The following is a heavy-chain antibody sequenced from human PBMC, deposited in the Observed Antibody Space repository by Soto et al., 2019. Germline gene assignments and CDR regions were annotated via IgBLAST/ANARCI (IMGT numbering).Heavy chain of an antibody. J-gene: IGHJ3*02. CDR3: AKVLPATGIEGGGDAFDI. D-gene: IGHD1-26*01. CDR1: GFTFRSFG. CDR2: ISYDGTNK. Sequence: RLSCAASGFTFRSFGMHWIRQAPGKGLEGVALISYDGTNKYYADSVRGRFTISRDNSKNTLYLEMNTLRVEDTAVYYCAKVLPATGIEGGGDAFDIWGQGTMVTVSS. V-gene: IGHV3-30*18.